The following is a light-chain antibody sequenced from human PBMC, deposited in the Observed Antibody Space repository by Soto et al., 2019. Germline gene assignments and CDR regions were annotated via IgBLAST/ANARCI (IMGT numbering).Light chain of an antibody. CDR3: ATWDDSLSGYV. V-gene: IGLV1-44*01. J-gene: IGLJ1*01. CDR2: SNN. CDR1: RANIGSNT. Sequence: QSVLTQPPSASGTPGQRVTISCSGGRANIGSNTVNWYQQLPGTAPKLLMYSNNQRPSGVPDRFSGSKSGTSASLDISGLQSEDEADYYCATWDDSLSGYVFXTGTKLTVL.